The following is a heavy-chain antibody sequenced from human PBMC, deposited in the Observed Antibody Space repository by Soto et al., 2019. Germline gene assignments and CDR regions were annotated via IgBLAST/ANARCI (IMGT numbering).Heavy chain of an antibody. CDR3: ARELTELQFLEWLSYQNWFDP. D-gene: IGHD3-3*01. J-gene: IGHJ5*02. V-gene: IGHV1-18*01. CDR2: ISAYNGNT. Sequence: ASVKVSCKASGYTFTSYGISWVRQAPGQGLEWMGWISAYNGNTNYAQKLQGRVTMTTDTSTSTAYMELRSLRSDDTAVYYCARELTELQFLEWLSYQNWFDPWGQGTLVTVSS. CDR1: GYTFTSYG.